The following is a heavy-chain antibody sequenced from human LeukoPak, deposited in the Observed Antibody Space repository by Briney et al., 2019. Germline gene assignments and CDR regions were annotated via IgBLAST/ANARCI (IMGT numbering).Heavy chain of an antibody. J-gene: IGHJ3*02. CDR2: IIPIFGTA. Sequence: WASVKVSCKASGGTFSSYTIGWVRQAPGQGLEWMGGIIPIFGTANYAQKFQGRVTITTDESTSTAYMELSSLRSEDTAVYYCAVTNLYYYDSSGAYHAFDIWGQGTMVTVSS. CDR1: GGTFSSYT. D-gene: IGHD3-22*01. V-gene: IGHV1-69*05. CDR3: AVTNLYYYDSSGAYHAFDI.